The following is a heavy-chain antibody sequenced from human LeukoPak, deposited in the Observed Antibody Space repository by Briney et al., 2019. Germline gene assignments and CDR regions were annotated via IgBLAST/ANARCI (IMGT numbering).Heavy chain of an antibody. CDR1: GGSFSGYY. CDR2: INHSGST. CDR3: ARGHKEDYYYYMDV. J-gene: IGHJ6*03. V-gene: IGHV4-34*01. Sequence: KPSETLSLTCAVYGGSFSGYYWRWIRQPPGKGLEWIGEINHSGSTNYNPSLKSRVTISVDTSKNQFSLKLSSVTAADTAVYYCARGHKEDYYYYMDVWGKGTTVTVSS.